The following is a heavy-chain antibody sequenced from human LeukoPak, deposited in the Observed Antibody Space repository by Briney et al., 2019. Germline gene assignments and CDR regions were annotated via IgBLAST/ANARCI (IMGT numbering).Heavy chain of an antibody. Sequence: PSGNLSCKVSGRTFSSYTISWARHAPGQGLEWMGKLIPILGIANYAQKWQGRVTITADKSTSTAYMELSSLRSEDTAVYYCASLTEWLSMSIDYGGQGRLVT. CDR3: ASLTEWLSMSIDY. CDR2: LIPILGIA. CDR1: GRTFSSYT. D-gene: IGHD3-3*01. V-gene: IGHV1-69*02. J-gene: IGHJ4*02.